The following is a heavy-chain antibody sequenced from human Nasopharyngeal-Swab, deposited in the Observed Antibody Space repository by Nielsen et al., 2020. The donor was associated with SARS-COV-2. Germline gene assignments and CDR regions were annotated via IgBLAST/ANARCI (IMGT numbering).Heavy chain of an antibody. V-gene: IGHV4-34*01. CDR1: GGSFNEYY. D-gene: IGHD3-22*01. CDR2: INHSEST. J-gene: IGHJ3*02. Sequence: SETLSLTCAVYGGSFNEYYWSWIRQPPGKGLEWIGDINHSESTNYNPSLKSRVTISVDTSKNQFSLKLNSVTAADTAVYYCARDQRGPIVVKAFDIWGQGTMVTVSS. CDR3: ARDQRGPIVVKAFDI.